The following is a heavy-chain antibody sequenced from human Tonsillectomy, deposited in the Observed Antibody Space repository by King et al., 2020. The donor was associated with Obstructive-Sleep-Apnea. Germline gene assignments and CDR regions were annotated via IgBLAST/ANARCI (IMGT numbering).Heavy chain of an antibody. CDR1: GLTFSSYA. CDR3: AKSKGSTYVWGSFDY. J-gene: IGHJ4*02. D-gene: IGHD3-16*01. CDR2: ISGNGAST. V-gene: IGHV3-23*04. Sequence: VQLVESGGGLVQPGWSLRLSCAASGLTFSSYAMSWVRQAPGKGLQWVSGISGNGASTYYADSAKGRFTISRDNSKNILYLEMNSLRAEDTALYYCAKSKGSTYVWGSFDYWGQGTLVTVSS.